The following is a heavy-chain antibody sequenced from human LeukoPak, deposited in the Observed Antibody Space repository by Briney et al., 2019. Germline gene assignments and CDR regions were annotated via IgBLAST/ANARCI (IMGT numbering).Heavy chain of an antibody. CDR1: GDSVSSNSAA. CDR2: TYYRSKWYN. V-gene: IGHV6-1*01. J-gene: IGHJ5*02. D-gene: IGHD6-13*01. CDR3: ARGFSSSWYELNWFDP. Sequence: SQTLSLTCAISGDSVSSNSAAWNWIRQSPSRGLEWLGRTYYRSKWYNDYAVSVKSRITINPDTSKNQFSLQLNSVTPEDTAVYYCARGFSSSWYELNWFDPWGQGTLVTVSS.